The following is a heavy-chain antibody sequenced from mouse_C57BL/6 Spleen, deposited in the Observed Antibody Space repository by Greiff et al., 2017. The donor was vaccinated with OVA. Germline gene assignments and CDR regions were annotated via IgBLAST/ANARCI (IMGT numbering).Heavy chain of an antibody. Sequence: QVQLQQSGAELARPGASVKLSCKASGYTFTSYGISWVKQRPGQGLEWIGEIYPRSGNTYYNEKFKGKATLTADKSSSTAYMELRSLTSEDSAVYFCARRLPEWYFDVWGTGTTVTVSS. CDR2: IYPRSGNT. CDR3: ARRLPEWYFDV. V-gene: IGHV1-81*01. J-gene: IGHJ1*03. D-gene: IGHD5-5*01. CDR1: GYTFTSYG.